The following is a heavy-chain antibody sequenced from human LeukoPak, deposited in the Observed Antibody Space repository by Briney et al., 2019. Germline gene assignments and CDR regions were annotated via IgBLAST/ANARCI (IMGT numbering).Heavy chain of an antibody. J-gene: IGHJ1*01. Sequence: GGSLRLSCAASGFTFSNYAMTWVRQAPGKGLEWVSPISATAGTTYYADSVKGRFTISRDSSKNALHLQMNSLRAEDTAIYYCAKDHDSAWQDKYFLHWGQGTLVTVSS. CDR1: GFTFSNYA. D-gene: IGHD6-19*01. V-gene: IGHV3-23*01. CDR3: AKDHDSAWQDKYFLH. CDR2: ISATAGTT.